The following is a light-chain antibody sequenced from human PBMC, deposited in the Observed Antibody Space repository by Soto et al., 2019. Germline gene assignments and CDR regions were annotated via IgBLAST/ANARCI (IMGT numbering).Light chain of an antibody. J-gene: IGLJ1*01. CDR3: SSYTSSSTLYV. CDR1: SSDVGGYNC. V-gene: IGLV2-14*01. Sequence: QSVLTQPASVSGSPGQSITISCTGTSSDVGGYNCVSWYQQHPGKAPKVMIYEVSNRPSGVSNRFSGSKSGNTASLTISGLQAEDEADYYCSSYTSSSTLYVFGTGTKVTVL. CDR2: EVS.